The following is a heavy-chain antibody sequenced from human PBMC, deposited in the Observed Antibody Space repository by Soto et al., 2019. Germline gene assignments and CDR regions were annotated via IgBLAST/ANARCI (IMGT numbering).Heavy chain of an antibody. CDR3: ARGRKQQLVVSSGWYYFDY. CDR1: GGSISSYY. J-gene: IGHJ4*02. V-gene: IGHV4-59*01. Sequence: SETLSLTCSVSGGSISSYYWSWIRQPPGKGLEWIGYIYYSGSTNYNPSLKSRVTISVDTSKNQFSLKLSSVTAADTAVYYCARGRKQQLVVSSGWYYFDYGAQGTLVTVSS. CDR2: IYYSGST. D-gene: IGHD6-13*01.